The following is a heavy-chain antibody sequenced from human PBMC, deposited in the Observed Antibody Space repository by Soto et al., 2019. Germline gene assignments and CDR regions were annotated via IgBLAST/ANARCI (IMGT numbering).Heavy chain of an antibody. Sequence: GGSLRLSFAASGFTFSSYGMHWVRKAPGKGLEWVAVIWYDGSNKYYADSVKGRFTISRDNSKNTLYLQMNSLRAEDTAVYYCARDVAIFGVVYYYYGMDVWGQGTTVTVSS. J-gene: IGHJ6*02. CDR3: ARDVAIFGVVYYYYGMDV. CDR2: IWYDGSNK. CDR1: GFTFSSYG. D-gene: IGHD3-3*01. V-gene: IGHV3-33*01.